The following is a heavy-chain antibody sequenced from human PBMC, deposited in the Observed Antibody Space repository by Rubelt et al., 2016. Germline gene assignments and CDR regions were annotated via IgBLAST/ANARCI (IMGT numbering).Heavy chain of an antibody. CDR2: ISNSGGSP. Sequence: GKRLEWVSRISNSGGSPQYADSLRGRFTISRDNSKNTLYLQMNSLRAEDTAVYYCARDPAVRDLLAGMNVWGQGTTVTVSS. V-gene: IGHV3-23*01. D-gene: IGHD3-10*01. CDR3: ARDPAVRDLLAGMNV. J-gene: IGHJ6*02.